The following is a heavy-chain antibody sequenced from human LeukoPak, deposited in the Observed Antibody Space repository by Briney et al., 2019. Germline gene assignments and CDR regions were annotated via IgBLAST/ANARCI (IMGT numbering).Heavy chain of an antibody. CDR2: MSHDVNIK. D-gene: IGHD2-2*01. Sequence: GGSLRLSCAASGSTFSSYTLHWVRQAPGKGLEWVAIMSHDVNIKFYADSVRGRFTISRDNSKNTLYLLMDSLRAEDTAVYYCARDRSPGAMRGHDASDLWGQGTMVTVSS. J-gene: IGHJ3*01. V-gene: IGHV3-30-3*01. CDR1: GSTFSSYT. CDR3: ARDRSPGAMRGHDASDL.